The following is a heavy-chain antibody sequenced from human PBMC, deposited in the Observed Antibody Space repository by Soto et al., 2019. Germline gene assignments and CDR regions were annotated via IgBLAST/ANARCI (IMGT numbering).Heavy chain of an antibody. CDR1: GFIFNNYG. V-gene: IGHV3-30*18. J-gene: IGHJ4*02. CDR2: ISEDGSRK. D-gene: IGHD5-12*01. CDR3: AKGCGRGFDICDS. Sequence: QVQVVESGGGVAQPGRSLRLSCTVSGFIFNNYGMHWVRQAPGKGLEWVAAISEDGSRKYYADSVKCRFTISRDNSKDTLYLTMNSPRAEDTAVYYCAKGCGRGFDICDSCGQGTLVTVSS.